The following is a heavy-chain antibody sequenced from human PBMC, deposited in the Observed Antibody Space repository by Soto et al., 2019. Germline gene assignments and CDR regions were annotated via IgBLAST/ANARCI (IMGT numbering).Heavy chain of an antibody. Sequence: QVQLVQSGAEVKKPGSSVKVSCKASGGTFSSYAISWVRQAPGQGHEWMGGIIPIFGTANYAQKFQGRVTITADESTSTAYMELSSLRSEDTAVYYCARGGRELVSWSMGHDYWGQGTLVTVSS. J-gene: IGHJ4*02. CDR2: IIPIFGTA. CDR3: ARGGRELVSWSMGHDY. CDR1: GGTFSSYA. V-gene: IGHV1-69*01. D-gene: IGHD6-6*01.